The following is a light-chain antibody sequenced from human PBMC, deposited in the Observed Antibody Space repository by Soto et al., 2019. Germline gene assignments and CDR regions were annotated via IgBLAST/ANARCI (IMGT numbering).Light chain of an antibody. V-gene: IGKV1-39*01. CDR3: HQSYSTPT. CDR1: QSVSIY. Sequence: DVQMTQSPSSLSASVGDRVTITCRTSQSVSIYVNWYQQKPGKAPILLIYASSSLQSGVPSRFSGSGSGTDFTLTISSLEPEDFATYYCHQSYSTPTFGQGTKVDVK. J-gene: IGKJ2*01. CDR2: ASS.